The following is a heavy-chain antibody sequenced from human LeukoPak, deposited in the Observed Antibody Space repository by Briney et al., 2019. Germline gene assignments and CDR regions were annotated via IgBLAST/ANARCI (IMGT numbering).Heavy chain of an antibody. J-gene: IGHJ4*02. CDR2: ISYDGSNK. Sequence: GGSLRLSCAASGFTFSSHAMHWVRQAPGKGLEWVAVISYDGSNKYYADSVKGRFTISRDNSKNTLYLQMNSLRAEDTAVYYCAREKIAVAGLDYWGQGTLVTVSS. CDR3: AREKIAVAGLDY. CDR1: GFTFSSHA. D-gene: IGHD6-19*01. V-gene: IGHV3-30-3*01.